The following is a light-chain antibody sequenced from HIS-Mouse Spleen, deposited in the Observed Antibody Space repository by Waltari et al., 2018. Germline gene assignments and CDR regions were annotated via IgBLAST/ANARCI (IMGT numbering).Light chain of an antibody. CDR3: CSYAGSVV. Sequence: QSALTQPASVSGSPGRSITLSCTGTSSDVGSYNLVAWYQQHPGKAPKLMIYEGSKRPSGVSNRFSGSKSGNTDSLTISGLQAEDEADYYCCSYAGSVVFGGGTKLTVL. CDR2: EGS. CDR1: SSDVGSYNL. J-gene: IGLJ2*01. V-gene: IGLV2-23*01.